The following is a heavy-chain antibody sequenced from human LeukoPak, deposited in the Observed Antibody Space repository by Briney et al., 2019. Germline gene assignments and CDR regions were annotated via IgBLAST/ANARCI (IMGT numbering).Heavy chain of an antibody. CDR2: IFYSGSP. V-gene: IGHV4-59*01. J-gene: IGHJ5*02. D-gene: IGHD5/OR15-5a*01. CDR3: ARGQRVSYWFDR. Sequence: SETLSLTCTVSGGSISSYYWSWIRQPPGKGLEWIGYIFYSGSPNYNPSLKSRVTISVDTATNQFSLKLSSVTAADTAVYFCARGQRVSYWFDRWGQGTLVTVSS. CDR1: GGSISSYY.